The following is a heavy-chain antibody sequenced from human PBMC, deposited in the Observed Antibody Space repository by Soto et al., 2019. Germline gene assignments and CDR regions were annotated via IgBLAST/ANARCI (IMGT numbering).Heavy chain of an antibody. J-gene: IGHJ4*02. CDR3: ATGVIWIGYFTVDS. CDR1: GGSFGKSA. CDR2: FIPVYRTL. Sequence: SVKVSCKASGGSFGKSAINWVRQTPGQGLEWLGGFIPVYRTLNYAQKFQGRVTITADESTGTAYMTLSSLASDDTAVYYCATGVIWIGYFTVDSWGQGTRVTASS. D-gene: IGHD3-3*01. V-gene: IGHV1-69*13.